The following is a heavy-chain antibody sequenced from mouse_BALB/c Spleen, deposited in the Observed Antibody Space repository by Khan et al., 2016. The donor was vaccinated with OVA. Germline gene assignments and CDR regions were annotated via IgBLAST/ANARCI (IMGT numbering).Heavy chain of an antibody. CDR2: FYPGDSNT. V-gene: IGHV1-80*01. CDR1: GYGFSNYL. CDR3: EKSGYDYFAY. Sequence: QVQLKQSGAELVRPGSSLKISCKASGYGFSNYLMNWVKQGPGQGLEWIGQFYPGDSNTNYNGKFKDQATLTVDKSSSTAYMQLSSLTSEDSAVYCCEKSGYDYFAYWGQGTLVTGSA. D-gene: IGHD2-14*01. J-gene: IGHJ3*01.